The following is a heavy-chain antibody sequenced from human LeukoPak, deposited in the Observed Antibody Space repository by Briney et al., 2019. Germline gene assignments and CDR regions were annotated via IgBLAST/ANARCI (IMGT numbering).Heavy chain of an antibody. D-gene: IGHD3-10*01. J-gene: IGHJ4*02. Sequence: SETLSLTCTVSGGSISSSSYYWGWIRQPPGKGQEWIGSIYYSGSTYYNPSLKSRVIISVDTSKNQFSLKLSSVTAADTAVYYCARESAGKIIDNWGQGTLVTVSS. CDR3: ARESAGKIIDN. CDR1: GGSISSSSYY. V-gene: IGHV4-39*01. CDR2: IYYSGST.